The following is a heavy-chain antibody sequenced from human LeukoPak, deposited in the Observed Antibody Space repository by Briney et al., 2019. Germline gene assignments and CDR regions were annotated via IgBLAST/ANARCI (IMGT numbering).Heavy chain of an antibody. CDR1: GFTFSSYW. D-gene: IGHD4-11*01. J-gene: IGHJ6*02. CDR2: IKQDGSEK. V-gene: IGHV3-7*01. CDR3: ARDWTTVTLYYYYYYGMDV. Sequence: GGSLRLSCAASGFTFSSYWMSWVRQAPGKGLEWVANIKQDGSEKYSVDSVKGRFTISRDNAKNSLYLQMNSLRAEDTAVYYCARDWTTVTLYYYYYYGMDVWGQGTTVTVSS.